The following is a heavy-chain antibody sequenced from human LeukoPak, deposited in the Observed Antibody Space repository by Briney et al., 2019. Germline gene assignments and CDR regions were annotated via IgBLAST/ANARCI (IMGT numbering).Heavy chain of an antibody. CDR3: ARDRDSSVSGLFN. Sequence: ASVKVSCKASGGTFSSYAISWVRQAPGQGLEWLGGIIPIFGTANYAQKFQGRVTITADESTSTAYMELSSLRSEDTAVYYCARDRDSSVSGLFNWGQGTLVTVSS. CDR1: GGTFSSYA. D-gene: IGHD6-25*01. V-gene: IGHV1-69*13. J-gene: IGHJ4*02. CDR2: IIPIFGTA.